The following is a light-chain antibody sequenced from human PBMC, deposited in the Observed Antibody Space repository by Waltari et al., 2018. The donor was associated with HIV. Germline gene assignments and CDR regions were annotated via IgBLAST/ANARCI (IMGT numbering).Light chain of an antibody. CDR1: QSISNNY. V-gene: IGKV3-20*01. CDR3: QQYGTSYT. J-gene: IGKJ2*01. CDR2: GAS. Sequence: IVLTQSPGTLSLSPGERATLSCRASQSISNNYLAWYQQRPGQAPRLLIYGASSRATAIPERFSGSGSGTDFTLTISRLEPEDSAVFYCQQYGTSYTFGQGTKLEIK.